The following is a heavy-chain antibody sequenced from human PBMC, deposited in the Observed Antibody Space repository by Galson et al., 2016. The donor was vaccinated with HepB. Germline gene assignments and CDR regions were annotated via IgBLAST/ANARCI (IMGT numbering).Heavy chain of an antibody. D-gene: IGHD2-15*01. CDR3: ASRYCTGGNCRFDF. CDR2: ITSRSNTI. V-gene: IGHV3-48*01. Sequence: SLRLSCAASGLTFSTYTMNWVRQAPGKGLEWLSLITSRSNTIYYADSVRGRFTISRDNAKNSVYLQMDSLRAEDTAVYYCASRYCTGGNCRFDFWGQGALVTVSS. CDR1: GLTFSTYT. J-gene: IGHJ4*02.